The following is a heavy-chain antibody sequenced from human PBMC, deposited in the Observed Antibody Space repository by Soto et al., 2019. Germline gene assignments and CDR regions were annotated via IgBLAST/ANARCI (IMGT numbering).Heavy chain of an antibody. J-gene: IGHJ4*02. CDR3: ARGSYYYDSSDYYHY. CDR1: GGSISSADYY. Sequence: SETLSLTCTVSGGSISSADYYWSWIRQPPGKGLEWIGYIYYSGSTYYNPSLKSRVTMSVDTSKNQFSLRLSSVTAADTAVYYCARGSYYYDSSDYYHYWGQGTLVTVSS. V-gene: IGHV4-30-4*01. D-gene: IGHD3-22*01. CDR2: IYYSGST.